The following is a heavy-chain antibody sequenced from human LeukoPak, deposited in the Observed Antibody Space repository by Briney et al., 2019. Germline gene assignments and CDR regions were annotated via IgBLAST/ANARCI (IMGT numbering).Heavy chain of an antibody. V-gene: IGHV1-8*01. CDR3: ARGPPNWGMVGY. Sequence: ASVKVSCKASGYTFTDYDFNWVRQAPGQGLEWMGWMKSNNGHTGYAQKFRGRVTMTRDTSKSTAYMELNSLTFEDTAVYYCARGPPNWGMVGYWGQGTLVTVSS. CDR2: MKSNNGHT. D-gene: IGHD7-27*01. J-gene: IGHJ4*02. CDR1: GYTFTDYD.